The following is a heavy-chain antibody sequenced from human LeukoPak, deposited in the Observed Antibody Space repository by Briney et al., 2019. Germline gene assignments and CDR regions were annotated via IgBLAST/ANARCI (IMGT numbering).Heavy chain of an antibody. CDR3: ATESRDGYNSPDFAFDI. V-gene: IGHV1-24*01. J-gene: IGHJ3*02. CDR1: GYTLTELS. Sequence: ASVKVSCKVSGYTLTELSMHWVRQAPGKGLEWMGGFDPEDGETIYAQKFQGRVTMTEDTSTDTAYMELSSLRSEDTAVYYCATESRDGYNSPDFAFDIWGQGTMVTVSS. CDR2: FDPEDGET. D-gene: IGHD5-24*01.